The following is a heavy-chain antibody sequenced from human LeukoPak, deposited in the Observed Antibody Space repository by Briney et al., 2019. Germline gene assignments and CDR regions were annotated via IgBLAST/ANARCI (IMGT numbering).Heavy chain of an antibody. J-gene: IGHJ4*02. V-gene: IGHV1-69*02. Sequence: ASVKVSCKASGGTFSSYTISWVRQAPGQGLEWMGRIIPILGIANYAQKFQGRVTITADKSTSTVYMELSSLRSDDTAVDYCATAYYGLVSYYVDYWGQGTLVTVSS. D-gene: IGHD3-10*01. CDR3: ATAYYGLVSYYVDY. CDR1: GGTFSSYT. CDR2: IIPILGIA.